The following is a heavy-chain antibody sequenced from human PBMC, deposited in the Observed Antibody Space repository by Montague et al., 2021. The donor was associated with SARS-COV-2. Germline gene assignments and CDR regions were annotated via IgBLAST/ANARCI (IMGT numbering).Heavy chain of an antibody. CDR1: GFTFSRYA. CDR3: AKASSSGFGESDC. CDR2: ITGSGAST. Sequence: SLRLSCAASGFTFSRYAMSLFRQAPGKGLEWVSGITGSGASTYYADSVKGRFTISRDNSKNTLYLQMSSLRAEDTAVYYCAKASSSGFGESDCWGQGTLVTVSS. D-gene: IGHD3-10*01. V-gene: IGHV3-23*01. J-gene: IGHJ4*02.